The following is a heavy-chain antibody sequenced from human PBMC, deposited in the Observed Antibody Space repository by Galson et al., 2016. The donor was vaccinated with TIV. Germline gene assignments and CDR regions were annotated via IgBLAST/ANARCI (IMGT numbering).Heavy chain of an antibody. Sequence: SVKVSCKASGYTFTIHPIHWMRQAPGQRLEWLGLINTGNADTKYSQKFQGRVTFTRDTSARSAYMELSSLRPEDTALYYCAKYRGAKGCTTTSCYVMDVWGQGTTVIVTS. D-gene: IGHD2-2*01. CDR2: INTGNADT. J-gene: IGHJ6*02. CDR3: AKYRGAKGCTTTSCYVMDV. V-gene: IGHV1-3*04. CDR1: GYTFTIHP.